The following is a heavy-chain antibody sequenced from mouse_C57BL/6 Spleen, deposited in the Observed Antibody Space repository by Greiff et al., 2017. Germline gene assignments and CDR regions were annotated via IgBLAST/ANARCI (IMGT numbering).Heavy chain of an antibody. D-gene: IGHD2-5*01. CDR2: IDPENGDT. CDR3: TANSNYSYYAMDY. CDR1: GFNIKDDY. J-gene: IGHJ4*01. V-gene: IGHV14-4*01. Sequence: EVKLMESGAELVRPGASVKLSCTASGFNIKDDYMHWVKQRPEQGLEWIGWIDPENGDTDYASKFQGKATITADTSSNTAYLPLSSLTSEDTAVYYCTANSNYSYYAMDYWGQGTSVTVSS.